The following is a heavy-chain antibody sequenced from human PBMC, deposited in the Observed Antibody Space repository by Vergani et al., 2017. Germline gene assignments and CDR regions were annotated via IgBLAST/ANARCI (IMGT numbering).Heavy chain of an antibody. J-gene: IGHJ6*03. V-gene: IGHV1-69*01. CDR1: GGTFSSYA. Sequence: QVQLVQSGAEVKKPGSSVKVSCKASGGTFSSYAISWVRQAPGQGLEWMGGIIPIFGTANYAQKFQGRVTINADESTSTAYMELSSLRSEDTAVYYCAGRIVGPAANYYYDDDMDVWGKGTTVTVSS. CDR2: IIPIFGTA. D-gene: IGHD2-2*01. CDR3: AGRIVGPAANYYYDDDMDV.